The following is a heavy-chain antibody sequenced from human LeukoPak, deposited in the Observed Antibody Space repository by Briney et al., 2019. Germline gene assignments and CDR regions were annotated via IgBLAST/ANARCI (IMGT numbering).Heavy chain of an antibody. V-gene: IGHV3-21*01. Sequence: GGSLRLSCAASGFTFSSYSMNWVRQAPGXGLEWVSSISSSSSYIYYADSVKGRFTISRDNAKNSLYLQMNSLRAEDTAVYYCASSRITIFGVAIPPSDYWGQGTLVTVSS. J-gene: IGHJ4*02. D-gene: IGHD3-3*01. CDR3: ASSRITIFGVAIPPSDY. CDR2: ISSSSSYI. CDR1: GFTFSSYS.